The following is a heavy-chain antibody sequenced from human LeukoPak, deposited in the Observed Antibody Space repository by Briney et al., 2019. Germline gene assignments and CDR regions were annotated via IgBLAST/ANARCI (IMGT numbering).Heavy chain of an antibody. CDR1: GDTFTSHG. D-gene: IGHD3-3*01. CDR3: ARTNMVFGVNIEQNWFDP. J-gene: IGHJ5*02. V-gene: IGHV1-18*01. Sequence: ASVKVSCKASGDTFTSHGISWVRQAPGQGLVWMGWISAYNGATTYPQTFQGRVTLTTDTSTSTVYMEMRSLRSDDTAIYYCARTNMVFGVNIEQNWFDPWGQGTLVTVSS. CDR2: ISAYNGAT.